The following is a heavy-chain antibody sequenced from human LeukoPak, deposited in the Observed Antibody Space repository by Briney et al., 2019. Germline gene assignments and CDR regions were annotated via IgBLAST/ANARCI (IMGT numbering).Heavy chain of an antibody. V-gene: IGHV3-21*01. CDR2: ISSSSSYI. CDR1: GFTFSSYS. D-gene: IGHD1-1*01. CDR3: ARRSYNQDY. J-gene: IGHJ4*02. Sequence: GGSLRLSCAASGFTFSSYSMNWVRQAPGKGVEWVSSISSSSSYIYYEDSVKGRFTISRDNAKNSLYLQMNSLRAEDTAVYYCARRSYNQDYWGQGTLVTVSS.